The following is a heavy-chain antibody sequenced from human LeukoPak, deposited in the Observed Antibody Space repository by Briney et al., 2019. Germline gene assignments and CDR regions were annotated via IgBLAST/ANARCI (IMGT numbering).Heavy chain of an antibody. V-gene: IGHV3-23*01. CDR2: ISGSGGST. CDR1: GFTFSSYA. Sequence: GGSLRLSCAASGFTFSSYAMSWVRQAPGKGLEWVSAISGSGGSTYYADSVKGRFTISRDNSKNTLYLQKNSLRAEDTAVFYCARRRDERGYKDIFDIWGQGTMVTVSS. CDR3: ARRRDERGYKDIFDI. J-gene: IGHJ3*02. D-gene: IGHD5-18*01.